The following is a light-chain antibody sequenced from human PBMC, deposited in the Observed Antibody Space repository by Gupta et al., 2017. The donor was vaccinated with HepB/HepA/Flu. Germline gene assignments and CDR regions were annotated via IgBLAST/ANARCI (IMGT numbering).Light chain of an antibody. Sequence: QSALTQPASVSESPGQSIPISCTGTSSDIGSDNYVSWYQQHPGKAPKLIIFDVSNRPSGLSNRFSGSKSGNTASLTTAGLDAEEEDDYYCCSITTSSTWLFGAGTEVTVL. V-gene: IGLV2-14*01. CDR3: CSITTSSTWL. CDR1: SSDIGSDNY. J-gene: IGLJ3*02. CDR2: DVS.